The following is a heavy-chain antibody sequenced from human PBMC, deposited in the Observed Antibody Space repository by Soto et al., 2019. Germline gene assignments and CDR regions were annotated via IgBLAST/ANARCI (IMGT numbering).Heavy chain of an antibody. CDR3: AKRASGSYFDY. J-gene: IGHJ4*02. Sequence: EVQLLESGGGLVQPGGSLRLSCAASGFTFSNYAMNWVRQAPGKGLEWISVISGSGGSTYYADSVKGRFTISRDNSKNPVYLQMNSLRAEDTAVYYCAKRASGSYFDYWSQGTLVTVSS. D-gene: IGHD3-10*01. CDR1: GFTFSNYA. V-gene: IGHV3-23*01. CDR2: ISGSGGST.